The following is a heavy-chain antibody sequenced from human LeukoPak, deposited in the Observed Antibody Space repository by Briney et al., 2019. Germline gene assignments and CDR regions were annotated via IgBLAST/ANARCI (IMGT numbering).Heavy chain of an antibody. J-gene: IGHJ4*02. Sequence: SETLSLACAVYGGSFSGYYWSWIRQPPGKGLEWIGEINHSGSTNYNPSLKSRVTISVDTSKNQFSLKLSSVTAADTAVYYCARGSTFDYWGQGTLVTVSS. CDR3: ARGSTFDY. CDR2: INHSGST. CDR1: GGSFSGYY. V-gene: IGHV4-34*01.